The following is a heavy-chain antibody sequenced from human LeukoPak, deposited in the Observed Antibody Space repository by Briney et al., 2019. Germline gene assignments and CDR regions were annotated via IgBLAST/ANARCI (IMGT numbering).Heavy chain of an antibody. J-gene: IGHJ4*02. V-gene: IGHV4-34*01. CDR2: INHSGST. CDR1: GGSFSGYY. CDR3: ARLSSGYSYDFDY. D-gene: IGHD5-18*01. Sequence: PSETLSLTCAVYGGSFSGYYWSWIRQPPGKGLEWIGEINHSGSTNYNPSLKSRVTISVDTSKNQFSLKLSSVTAADTAVYYCARLSSGYSYDFDYWGQGSLVTVSS.